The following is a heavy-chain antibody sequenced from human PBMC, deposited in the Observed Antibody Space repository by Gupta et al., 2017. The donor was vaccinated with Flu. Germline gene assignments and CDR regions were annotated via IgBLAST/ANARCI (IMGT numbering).Heavy chain of an antibody. D-gene: IGHD3-9*01. Sequence: QVQLQESGPGLVKPSQTLSLTCTVSGGSISSGGYYWSWIRQHPGKGLEWIGYIYYSGSTYYNPSLKSRVTISVDTSKNQFSLKLSSVTAADTAVYYCARVPGYYDILTGYGFVGQFDYWGQGTLVTVSS. CDR2: IYYSGST. CDR1: GGSISSGGYY. J-gene: IGHJ4*02. CDR3: ARVPGYYDILTGYGFVGQFDY. V-gene: IGHV4-31*03.